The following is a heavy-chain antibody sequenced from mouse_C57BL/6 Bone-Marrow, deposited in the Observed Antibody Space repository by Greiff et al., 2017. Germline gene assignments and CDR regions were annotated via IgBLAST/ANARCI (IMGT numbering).Heavy chain of an antibody. V-gene: IGHV1-59*01. CDR2: IDPSDSYT. J-gene: IGHJ3*01. Sequence: VKLQQPGAELVRPGTSVKLSCKASGYTFTSYWMHWVKQRPGQGLEWIGVIDPSDSYTNYNQKFKGKATLTVDTSSSTAYMQLSSLTSEDSAVYYGAREGLRGWAWFAYWGQGTLVTVSA. D-gene: IGHD2-4*01. CDR1: GYTFTSYW. CDR3: AREGLRGWAWFAY.